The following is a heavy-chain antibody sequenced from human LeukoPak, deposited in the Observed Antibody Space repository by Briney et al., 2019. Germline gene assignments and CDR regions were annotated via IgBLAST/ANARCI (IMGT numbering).Heavy chain of an antibody. D-gene: IGHD2-2*02. V-gene: IGHV3-30-3*01. CDR1: GFTFSSYA. J-gene: IGHJ4*02. CDR2: ISYDGSNK. CDR3: AREGYYCSSTSCYTVAFDY. Sequence: GRSLRLSCAASGFTFSSYAMHWLRQAPGKGLEWVAVISYDGSNKYYADSVKGRFTISRDNSKNTLYLQMNSLRAEDTAVYYCAREGYYCSSTSCYTVAFDYWGQGTLVTVSS.